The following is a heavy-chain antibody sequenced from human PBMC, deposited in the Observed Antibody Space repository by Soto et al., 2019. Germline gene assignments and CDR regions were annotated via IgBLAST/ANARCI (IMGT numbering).Heavy chain of an antibody. Sequence: QVQLQESGPRLVKPSETLSLTCAVSGGSITNYYWSWIRQPPGKGLEWLGYIYSSGDTNYNPSLKSQVTISVDRSKNQFSLRLTSVTAADTAVYYCARDYPYFTLTTTGGMDVWGPGATVTVSS. CDR3: ARDYPYFTLTTTGGMDV. CDR2: IYSSGDT. V-gene: IGHV4-59*01. CDR1: GGSITNYY. J-gene: IGHJ6*02. D-gene: IGHD4-17*01.